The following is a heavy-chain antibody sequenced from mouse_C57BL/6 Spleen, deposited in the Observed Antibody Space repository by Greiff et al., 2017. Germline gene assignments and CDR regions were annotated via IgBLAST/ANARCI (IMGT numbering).Heavy chain of an antibody. CDR1: GYAFSSYW. CDR2: IYPGDGDT. Sequence: VMLVESGAELVKPGASVKISCKASGYAFSSYWMNWVKQRPGKGLEWIGQIYPGDGDTNYNGKFKGKATLTAAKSSSTAYMQLSSLTSEDSAVYFCARKYGSSCDYAMDYWGQGTSVTVSS. CDR3: ARKYGSSCDYAMDY. V-gene: IGHV1-80*01. D-gene: IGHD1-1*01. J-gene: IGHJ4*01.